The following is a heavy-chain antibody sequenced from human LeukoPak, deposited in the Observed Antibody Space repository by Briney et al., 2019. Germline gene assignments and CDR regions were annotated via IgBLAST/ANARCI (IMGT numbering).Heavy chain of an antibody. Sequence: KPSETLSLTCTVSGGSIRSYYWSWIRQPPGKGLEWIGYIYYSGSTYYNPSLKSRVTISVDTSKNQFSLKLSSVTAADTAVYYCARATGHYYGSGSYYPTYFDYWGQGTLVTVSS. CDR3: ARATGHYYGSGSYYPTYFDY. CDR1: GGSIRSYY. D-gene: IGHD3-10*01. V-gene: IGHV4-59*06. CDR2: IYYSGST. J-gene: IGHJ4*02.